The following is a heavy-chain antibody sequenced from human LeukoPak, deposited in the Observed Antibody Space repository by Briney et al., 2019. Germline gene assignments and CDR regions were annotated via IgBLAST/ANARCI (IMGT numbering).Heavy chain of an antibody. Sequence: SETLSLTCTVSGGSISSGDYYWSWIRQPPGKGLEWIGYIYYSGSTYYNPSLKSRVTISVDTSKNQFSLKLSSVTAADTAVYYCARVGPWDYDYVWGSYVSAFVIWGQGTMVTVSS. CDR1: GGSISSGDYY. V-gene: IGHV4-30-4*08. D-gene: IGHD3-16*01. J-gene: IGHJ3*02. CDR2: IYYSGST. CDR3: ARVGPWDYDYVWGSYVSAFVI.